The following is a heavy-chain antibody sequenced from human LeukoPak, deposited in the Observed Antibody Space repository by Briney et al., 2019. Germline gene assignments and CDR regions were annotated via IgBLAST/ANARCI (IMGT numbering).Heavy chain of an antibody. Sequence: SETLSLTCTVSGRSISSYYWSWIRQPPGKGLEWIGYIYYSGSTNYNPSLKSRVTISVDTSKNQFSLKLSSVTAADTAVYYCARAQYSSSWDYWGQGTLVTVSS. V-gene: IGHV4-59*01. J-gene: IGHJ4*02. CDR1: GRSISSYY. CDR2: IYYSGST. D-gene: IGHD6-13*01. CDR3: ARAQYSSSWDY.